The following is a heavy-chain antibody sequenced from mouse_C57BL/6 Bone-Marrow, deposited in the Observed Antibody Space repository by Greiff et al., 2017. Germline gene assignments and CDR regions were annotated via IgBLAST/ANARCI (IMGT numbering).Heavy chain of an antibody. CDR2: ISPNIGDT. CDR3: ARGGYYFDY. V-gene: IGHV1-26*01. J-gene: IGHJ2*01. Sequence: EVQLQQSGSELVKPGASVKISCKASGYTFTDYYMNWVKQSHGKSLEWIGDISPNIGDTSYNQKFTGRATLTLDTSSSTANMELSSLTSEDSAVYYCARGGYYFDYWGQGTTLTVSS. CDR1: GYTFTDYY.